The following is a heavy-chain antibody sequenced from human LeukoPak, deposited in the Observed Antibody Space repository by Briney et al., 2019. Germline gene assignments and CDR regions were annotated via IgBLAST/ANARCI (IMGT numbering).Heavy chain of an antibody. CDR2: IRYDGSNK. J-gene: IGHJ4*02. V-gene: IGHV3-30*02. D-gene: IGHD2-2*01. CDR1: GFTFSSYG. CDR3: AKDHRVVVVPAAIGY. Sequence: PGGSLRLSCAASGFTFSSYGMHWVRQAPGKGLEWVAFIRYDGSNKYYADSVKGRFTISRDNSKNTLYLQMNSLRAEDTAVYYCAKDHRVVVVPAAIGYWGQGTLVTVSS.